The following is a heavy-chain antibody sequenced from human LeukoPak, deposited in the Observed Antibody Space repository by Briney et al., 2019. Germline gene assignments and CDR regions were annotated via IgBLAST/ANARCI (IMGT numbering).Heavy chain of an antibody. CDR2: ISGSGGST. V-gene: IGHV3-23*01. CDR1: GFTFSSYA. J-gene: IGHJ6*03. D-gene: IGHD2-15*01. Sequence: GGSLRLSCAASGFTFSSYAMSWVRQAPGKGLEWVSAISGSGGSTYYADSVKGRFTISRDNSKNTLYLQMNSLRAEDTAIHYCAKVYCGSGNCHNYYYYYMDVWGKGTTVTVSS. CDR3: AKVYCGSGNCHNYYYYYMDV.